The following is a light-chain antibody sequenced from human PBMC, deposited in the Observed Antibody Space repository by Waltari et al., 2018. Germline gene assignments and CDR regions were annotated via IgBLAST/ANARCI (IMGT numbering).Light chain of an antibody. J-gene: IGLJ2*01. CDR3: AAWDISLNNLL. Sequence: QSALTQPPSVSGPPRPRVTISCSGTRSNIGDSAVHWYQQLPGKPPKLVIYYDDLVPSGVSDRFSGSKSGSSASLAISGLQSEDEAVYFCAAWDISLNNLLFGGGTKLTVL. V-gene: IGLV1-36*01. CDR1: RSNIGDSA. CDR2: YDD.